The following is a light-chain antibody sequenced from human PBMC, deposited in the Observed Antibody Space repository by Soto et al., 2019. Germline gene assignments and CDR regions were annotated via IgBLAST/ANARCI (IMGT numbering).Light chain of an antibody. J-gene: IGKJ2*01. CDR2: AAS. CDR1: QGIKND. V-gene: IGKV1-6*01. CDR3: LHDDDYPYT. Sequence: AVPMTQSPSSLSASVGDRVTITCRASQGIKNDIGWYQQKPGKAPKVLIDAASTLQSGVPSRFSGSGSGPDFTLTISSLQPEDFATYYCLHDDDYPYTFGQGTKLEIK.